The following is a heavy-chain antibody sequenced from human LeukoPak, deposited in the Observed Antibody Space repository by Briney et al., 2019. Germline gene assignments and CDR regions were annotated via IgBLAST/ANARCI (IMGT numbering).Heavy chain of an antibody. CDR1: GYTFSSYS. V-gene: IGHV3-21*01. D-gene: IGHD3-22*01. CDR3: VRLRRNSDTSGFYYYYDF. J-gene: IGHJ4*02. CDR2: ISVRSNYI. Sequence: GGSLRLSCAASGYTFSSYSINWVRQAPGKGLEWVSSISVRSNYIYYADSVRGRFRISRDDARDSLYLQMNSLKAEDTAVYYCVRLRRNSDTSGFYYYYDFWGQGTLVTVSS.